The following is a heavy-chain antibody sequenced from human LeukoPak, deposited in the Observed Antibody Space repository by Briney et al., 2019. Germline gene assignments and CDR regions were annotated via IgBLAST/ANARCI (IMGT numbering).Heavy chain of an antibody. J-gene: IGHJ5*02. CDR1: GGTFSSYA. V-gene: IGHV1-69*13. Sequence: GASVKVSCKASGGTFSSYAISWVRQAPGQGLEWMGGIIPIFGTANYAQKFQGRVTITADGSTSTAYMELSSLRSEDTAVYYCARGHIVVVPAASGWFDPWGQGTLVTVSS. CDR3: ARGHIVVVPAASGWFDP. D-gene: IGHD2-2*01. CDR2: IIPIFGTA.